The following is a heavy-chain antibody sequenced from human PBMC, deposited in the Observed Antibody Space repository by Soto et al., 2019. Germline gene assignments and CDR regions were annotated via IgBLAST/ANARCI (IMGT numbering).Heavy chain of an antibody. CDR2: IYYSGRT. Sequence: PSETLSLTCTVSSGSISTYYWSWIRQPPGKGLEWIGYIYYSGRTNYNPSLKSRVTISLDTSRNQFSLKLSSVTAADTAVYYCARYAGSSWFDYWGQGTLVTVSS. V-gene: IGHV4-59*01. CDR3: ARYAGSSWFDY. CDR1: SGSISTYY. J-gene: IGHJ4*02. D-gene: IGHD2-2*01.